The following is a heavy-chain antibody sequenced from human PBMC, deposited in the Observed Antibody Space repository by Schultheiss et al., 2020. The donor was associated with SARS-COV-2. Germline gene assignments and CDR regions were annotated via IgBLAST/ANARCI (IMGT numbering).Heavy chain of an antibody. CDR2: ISAYNGNT. CDR1: GYTFTSYA. J-gene: IGHJ4*02. Sequence: ASVKVSCKASGYTFTSYAMHWVRQAPGQRLEWMGWISAYNGNTNYAQKLQGRVTMTTDTSTSTAYMELRSLRSDDTAVYYCARYGAGYYPHFDYWGQGTLVTVSS. D-gene: IGHD3-22*01. V-gene: IGHV1-18*01. CDR3: ARYGAGYYPHFDY.